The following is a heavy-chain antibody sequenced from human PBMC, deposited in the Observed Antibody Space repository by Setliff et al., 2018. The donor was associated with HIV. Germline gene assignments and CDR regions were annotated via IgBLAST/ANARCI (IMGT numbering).Heavy chain of an antibody. CDR3: ARGKGEERWLRIDY. J-gene: IGHJ4*02. CDR2: IYHSGST. CDR1: GGSINSTSYY. Sequence: SETLSLTCTVSGGSINSTSYYWGWIRQPPGNGLEWIGSIYHSGSTYYNPTLKSRVTISVDTSKNQFSLKLTSVTAADTAVYYCARGKGEERWLRIDYWGQGTLVTVSS. D-gene: IGHD5-12*01. V-gene: IGHV4-39*01.